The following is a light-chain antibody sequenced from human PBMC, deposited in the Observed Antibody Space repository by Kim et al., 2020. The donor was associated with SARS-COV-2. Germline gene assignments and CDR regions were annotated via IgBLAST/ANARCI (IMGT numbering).Light chain of an antibody. CDR2: QDY. J-gene: IGLJ3*02. Sequence: SYELTQPPSVSVSPGQTASITCSGDELGDKYVCWYQQKSGQSPVLVIYQDYKRPSGIPERFSGSNFGITATLTISGTQAMDEADYYCQAWDSSTANWVFGGGTQLTVL. V-gene: IGLV3-1*01. CDR1: ELGDKY. CDR3: QAWDSSTANWV.